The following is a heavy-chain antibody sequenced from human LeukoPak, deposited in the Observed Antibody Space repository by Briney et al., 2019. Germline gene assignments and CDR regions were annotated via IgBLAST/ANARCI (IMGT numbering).Heavy chain of an antibody. CDR3: ASGPPYCGGDCYMGDY. Sequence: ASVKVSCKASGYTFTSYGISWVRQAPGQGPEWMEWTSAYNGNTNHAQKLQGRVTMTTDTSTSTAYMELSSLRSEDTAVYYCASGPPYCGGDCYMGDYWGQGTLATVSS. J-gene: IGHJ4*02. V-gene: IGHV1-18*01. CDR2: TSAYNGNT. D-gene: IGHD2-21*02. CDR1: GYTFTSYG.